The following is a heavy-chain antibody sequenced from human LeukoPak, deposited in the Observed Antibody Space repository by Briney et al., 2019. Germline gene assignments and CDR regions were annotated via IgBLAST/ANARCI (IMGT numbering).Heavy chain of an antibody. J-gene: IGHJ5*02. CDR1: GGTFSSYA. CDR3: ARDRYCSSTSCSHWFDP. Sequence: GASVKVSCKASGGTFSSYAISWVRQAPGQGLEWMGGITPIFGTANYAQRFQGRVTITADESTSTAYMELSSLRSEDTAVYYCARDRYCSSTSCSHWFDPWGQGTLVTVSS. D-gene: IGHD2-2*01. CDR2: ITPIFGTA. V-gene: IGHV1-69*13.